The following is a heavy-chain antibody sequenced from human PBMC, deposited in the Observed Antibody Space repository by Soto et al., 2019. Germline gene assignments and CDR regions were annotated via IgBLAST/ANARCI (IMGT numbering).Heavy chain of an antibody. CDR3: ARLIMITFGGVIALDAFDI. J-gene: IGHJ3*02. CDR1: LDSRTTDG. V-gene: IGHV5-51*01. D-gene: IGHD3-16*02. CDR2: IYPGDPDT. Sequence: GETLRTSSACSLDSRTTDGIAGGVQFPGKRLGWMRIIYPGDPDTRYSPSFQGQVTTSDDKSISTDYLQWSSLKASDTAMYYCARLIMITFGGVIALDAFDIWGQGTIVTVSS.